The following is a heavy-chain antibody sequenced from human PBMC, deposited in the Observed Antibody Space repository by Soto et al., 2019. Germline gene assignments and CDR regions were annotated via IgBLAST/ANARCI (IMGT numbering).Heavy chain of an antibody. Sequence: EVQLLESGGGLVQPGGSLRLSCAASGFTFSSYAMNWVRQAPGKGLEWVSVISGSGGSTYYADSVKGRFTLSRDNSKNTLYLPMNSLRAEDTAVYYCARRSSGWYFDYWGQGTLVTVSS. J-gene: IGHJ4*02. CDR1: GFTFSSYA. V-gene: IGHV3-23*01. D-gene: IGHD6-19*01. CDR2: ISGSGGST. CDR3: ARRSSGWYFDY.